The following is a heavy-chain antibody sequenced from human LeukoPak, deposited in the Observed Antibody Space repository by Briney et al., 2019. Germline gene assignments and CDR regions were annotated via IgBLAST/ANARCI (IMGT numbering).Heavy chain of an antibody. D-gene: IGHD3-10*02. CDR2: IKQDGGEK. J-gene: IGHJ6*04. CDR3: AELGITMIGGV. Sequence: GGSLRLSCAASGFIFSNYAMQWVRQAPGMGLEWVANIKQDGGEKYFLDSVKGRFTISRDNAKNSLYLQMNSLGAEDTAVYYCAELGITMIGGVWGKGTTVTISS. CDR1: GFIFSNYA. V-gene: IGHV3-7*01.